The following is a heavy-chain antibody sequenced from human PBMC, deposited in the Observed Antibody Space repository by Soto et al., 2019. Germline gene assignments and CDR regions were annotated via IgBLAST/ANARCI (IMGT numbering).Heavy chain of an antibody. CDR2: INPSGGST. CDR3: ARGEMVVTAHIELYFDY. V-gene: IGHV1-46*01. Sequence: ASVKVSCKASGYTFTSYYMHWVRQAPGQGLEWMGIINPSGGSTSYAQKFQGRVTMTRDTSTSTVYMELSSLRSEDTAVYYCARGEMVVTAHIELYFDYWGQGTLVTVSS. CDR1: GYTFTSYY. J-gene: IGHJ4*02. D-gene: IGHD2-21*02.